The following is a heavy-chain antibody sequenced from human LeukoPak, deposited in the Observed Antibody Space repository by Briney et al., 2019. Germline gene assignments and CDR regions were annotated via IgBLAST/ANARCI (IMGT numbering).Heavy chain of an antibody. CDR3: VKDLGLMVRGEFDY. CDR1: GFTFSSYA. CDR2: ISGSGGST. D-gene: IGHD3-10*01. V-gene: IGHV3-23*01. Sequence: PGGSLRLSCAASGFTFSSYAMSWVRQAPGKGLEWVSAISGSGGSTYYADSVKGRFTISRDNSKNTLYLQMNSLRAEDTAVYYCVKDLGLMVRGEFDYWGQGTLVTVSS. J-gene: IGHJ4*02.